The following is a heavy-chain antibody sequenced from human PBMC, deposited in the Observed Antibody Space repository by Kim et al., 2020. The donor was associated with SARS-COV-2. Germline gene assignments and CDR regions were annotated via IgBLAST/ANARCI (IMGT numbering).Heavy chain of an antibody. D-gene: IGHD2-2*01. Sequence: GGSLRLSCAASGFTFSSYGMHWVRQAPGKGLEWVAVIWYDGSNKYYADSVKGRFTISRDNSKNTLYLQMNSLRAEDTAVYYCARDLGYCSSTSCPLPDYWGQGTLVTVSS. CDR1: GFTFSSYG. CDR3: ARDLGYCSSTSCPLPDY. CDR2: IWYDGSNK. V-gene: IGHV3-33*01. J-gene: IGHJ4*02.